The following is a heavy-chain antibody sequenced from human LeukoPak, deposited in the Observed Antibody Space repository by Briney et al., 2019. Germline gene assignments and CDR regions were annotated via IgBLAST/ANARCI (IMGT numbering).Heavy chain of an antibody. V-gene: IGHV4-39*01. Sequence: SETLSLTCTASGGSISSSSYYWGWIRQPPGKGLEWIGSIYYSGSTYYNPSLKSRVTISVDTSKNQFSLKLSSVTAADTAVYYCARLPTGPFDYWGQGTLVTVSS. J-gene: IGHJ4*02. CDR3: ARLPTGPFDY. CDR2: IYYSGST. CDR1: GGSISSSSYY.